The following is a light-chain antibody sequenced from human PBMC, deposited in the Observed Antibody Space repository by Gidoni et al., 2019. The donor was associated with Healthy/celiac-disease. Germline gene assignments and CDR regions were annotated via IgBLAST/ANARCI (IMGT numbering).Light chain of an antibody. Sequence: QSALTQPASVSGSPGQSVTISCTVTSSDVGCYDYVTWYQQHPGKAPKLMIYDVSNRHSGVSNRFSGSKSGNTASLTISGLQAEDEADYFCSSYTPSNTLVVFGGGTKLTVL. CDR3: SSYTPSNTLVV. CDR2: DVS. V-gene: IGLV2-14*03. CDR1: SSDVGCYDY. J-gene: IGLJ3*02.